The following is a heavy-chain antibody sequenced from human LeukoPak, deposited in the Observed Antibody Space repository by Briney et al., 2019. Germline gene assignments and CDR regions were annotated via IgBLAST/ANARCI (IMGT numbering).Heavy chain of an antibody. J-gene: IGHJ6*02. CDR1: GYTFTSYG. D-gene: IGHD3-10*01. CDR2: ISAYNGNT. Sequence: ASVKVSCKASGYTFTSYGISWVRQAPGQGLEWMGWISAYNGNTNYAQKLQGRVTMTTDTSTSTAYMELRSLRSDDTAVYYCARDPITMVRGVRYYYGMNVWGQGTTVTVSS. CDR3: ARDPITMVRGVRYYYGMNV. V-gene: IGHV1-18*01.